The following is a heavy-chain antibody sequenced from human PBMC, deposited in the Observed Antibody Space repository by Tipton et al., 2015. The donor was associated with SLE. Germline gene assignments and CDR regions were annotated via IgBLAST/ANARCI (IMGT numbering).Heavy chain of an antibody. CDR3: ARKIAAALDY. J-gene: IGHJ4*02. CDR1: GGSFSGYY. CDR2: INHSGST. Sequence: TLSLTCAVYGGSFSGYYWSWIRQPPGKGLEWIGEINHSGSTNYHPSLKSRVTISVDTSKNQFSLKLSSVTAADTAVYYCARKIAAALDYWGQGTLVTVSS. D-gene: IGHD6-13*01. V-gene: IGHV4-34*01.